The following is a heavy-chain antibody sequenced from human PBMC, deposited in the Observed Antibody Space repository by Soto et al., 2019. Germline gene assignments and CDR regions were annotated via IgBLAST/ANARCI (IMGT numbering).Heavy chain of an antibody. Sequence: LLQSGGDLVQPGGSLRLSCAASGFTFSDYAMTWVRQAPGKGLEWVSDISDGDGDTHYADSVRGRFVISRDNSKNTLFLEMNSLRAEDAAVYYCAKGKTNFDFWGQGSLVTVSS. V-gene: IGHV3-23*01. CDR2: ISDGDGDT. J-gene: IGHJ4*02. CDR3: AKGKTNFDF. CDR1: GFTFSDYA.